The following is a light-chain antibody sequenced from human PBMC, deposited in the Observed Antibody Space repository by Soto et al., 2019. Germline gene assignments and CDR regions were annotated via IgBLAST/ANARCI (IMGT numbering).Light chain of an antibody. J-gene: IGLJ2*01. CDR3: LLSYNAARV. CDR2: DTS. Sequence: QAVVTQEPSLTVSPGGTVTLTCGSSTGAVTSNHHPYWFQQKAGQAPRTLIYDTSNEHSWTPARFSGSLLGDKAALTLSGAQPEDEAQYYCLLSYNAARVFGGGTKVTVL. V-gene: IGLV7-46*01. CDR1: TGAVTSNHH.